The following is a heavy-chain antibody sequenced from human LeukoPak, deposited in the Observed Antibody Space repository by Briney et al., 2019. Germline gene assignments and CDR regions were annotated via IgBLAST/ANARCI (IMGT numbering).Heavy chain of an antibody. D-gene: IGHD2-15*01. CDR2: IWYDGTNT. Sequence: GGSLRLSCAASGFTFSSYGMHWVRQAPGKGLEWVAVIWYDGTNTYYADSVKGRFTISRDNSKNTLYLQMNSLRAEDTAVYYCARDFCSGGSCYPDAFNIWGQGTMVTVSS. V-gene: IGHV3-33*01. J-gene: IGHJ3*02. CDR3: ARDFCSGGSCYPDAFNI. CDR1: GFTFSSYG.